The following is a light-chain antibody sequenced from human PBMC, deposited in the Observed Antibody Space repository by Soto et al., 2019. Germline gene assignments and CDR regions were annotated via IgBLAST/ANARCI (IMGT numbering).Light chain of an antibody. Sequence: EIVLTQSPGPLSLSPGERATLSCRASQSVRTSLAWYQQKPGQAPRLLIYGASSRATVIPDRFSGSGSGTDFTLTISRLEPEDFAVYYCQQYASSPPLTFGGGTKVDIK. CDR1: QSVRTS. V-gene: IGKV3-20*01. CDR2: GAS. J-gene: IGKJ4*01. CDR3: QQYASSPPLT.